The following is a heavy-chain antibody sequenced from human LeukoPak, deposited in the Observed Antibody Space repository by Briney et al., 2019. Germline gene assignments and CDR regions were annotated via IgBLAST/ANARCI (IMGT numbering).Heavy chain of an antibody. V-gene: IGHV1-18*01. CDR3: ARVPCSSTSCYGDFDY. J-gene: IGHJ4*02. CDR1: GGTFSSYA. D-gene: IGHD2-2*01. CDR2: ISAYNGNT. Sequence: ASVKVSCKASGGTFSSYAISWVRQAPGQGLEWMGWISAYNGNTNYAQKLQGRVTMTTDTSTSTAYMELRSLRSDDTAVYYCARVPCSSTSCYGDFDYWGQGTLVTVSS.